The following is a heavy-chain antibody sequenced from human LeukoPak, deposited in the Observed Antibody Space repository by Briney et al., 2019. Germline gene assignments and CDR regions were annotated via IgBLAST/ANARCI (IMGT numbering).Heavy chain of an antibody. J-gene: IGHJ4*02. V-gene: IGHV3-48*03. CDR1: GFTFSSYE. CDR3: ARDAYFDY. CDR2: ISSSGSTV. Sequence: GGSLRLSCAASGFTFSSYEIHWVRQAPGKGLEFVSYISSSGSTVKYADSVKGRFTISRDNAKNTLYLQMNSLRAEDTAVYYCARDAYFDYWGQGTLVTVSS.